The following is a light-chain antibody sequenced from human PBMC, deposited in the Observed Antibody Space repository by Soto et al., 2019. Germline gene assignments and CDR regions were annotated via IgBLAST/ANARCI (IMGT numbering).Light chain of an antibody. CDR2: GAS. V-gene: IGKV3-15*01. CDR3: QQYNNWPLT. CDR1: QSVSSN. Sequence: ETVMTQSPATLSVSPGERATLSCRASQSVSSNLAWYQQKAGQTPRLLIYGASTRATGIPARFSGSGSGTEFTHTISSLQSEDFAVYYWQQYNNWPLTFGQGTKLEMK. J-gene: IGKJ2*01.